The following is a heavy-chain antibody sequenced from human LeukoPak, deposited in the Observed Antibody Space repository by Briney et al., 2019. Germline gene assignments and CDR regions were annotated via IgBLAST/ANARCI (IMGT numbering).Heavy chain of an antibody. V-gene: IGHV3-23*01. J-gene: IGHJ4*02. CDR1: GFTFSSYG. CDR2: IRSSGGST. CDR3: AKDFVVVPGNVNYFDY. D-gene: IGHD2-21*02. Sequence: GGSLRLSCAASGFTFSSYGMSWVRQAPGKGLEWVSGIRSSGGSTYYADSVKGRFTVSRDNSKNTLYVQMKSLRAEDTAGYYCAKDFVVVPGNVNYFDYWGQGTLVTGSS.